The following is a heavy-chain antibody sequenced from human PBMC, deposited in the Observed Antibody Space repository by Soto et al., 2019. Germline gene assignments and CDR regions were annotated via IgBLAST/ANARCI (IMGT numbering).Heavy chain of an antibody. CDR2: INPSGGST. V-gene: IGHV1-46*01. CDR1: VYTFTKYY. Sequence: ASVKVSCKTSVYTFTKYYIHWVRQAPGQGLEWMGIINPSGGSTNYAQKFQGRVTMTRDTSTSTLFMELSSLTSEDTAVYYCATTESSVGYFDYWGQGTLVTVSS. D-gene: IGHD3-22*01. J-gene: IGHJ4*02. CDR3: ATTESSVGYFDY.